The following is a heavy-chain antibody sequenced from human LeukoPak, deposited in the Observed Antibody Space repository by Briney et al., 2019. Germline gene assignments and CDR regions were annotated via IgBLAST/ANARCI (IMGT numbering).Heavy chain of an antibody. CDR2: IQSDGNAK. D-gene: IGHD6-19*01. Sequence: GGSLRLSCGASGFTFRDYWMSWVRQAPGKGLEWVANIQSDGNAKNYIDSVQGRFTISRDNAKTSLYLQMNSLRAEDTAVYYCARDSAVATYYGVDVWGQGTTVTVSS. J-gene: IGHJ6*02. CDR3: ARDSAVATYYGVDV. CDR1: GFTFRDYW. V-gene: IGHV3-7*01.